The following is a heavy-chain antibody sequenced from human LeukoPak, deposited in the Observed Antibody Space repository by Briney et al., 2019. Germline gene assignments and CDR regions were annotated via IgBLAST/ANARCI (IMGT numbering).Heavy chain of an antibody. CDR1: GYTFTGYY. V-gene: IGHV1-2*02. CDR3: ARGDDGYSYGTFDY. Sequence: ASVKVSCKASGYTFTGYYMHWVRQAPGQGFEWMGWINPNSGGTNYAQKFQGRVTMTRDTSISTAYMELSRLRSDDTAVYYCARGDDGYSYGTFDYWGQGTLVTVSP. J-gene: IGHJ4*02. D-gene: IGHD5-18*01. CDR2: INPNSGGT.